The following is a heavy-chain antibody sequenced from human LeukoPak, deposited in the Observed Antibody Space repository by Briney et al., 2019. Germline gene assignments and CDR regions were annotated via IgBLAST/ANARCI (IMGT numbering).Heavy chain of an antibody. J-gene: IGHJ4*02. D-gene: IGHD2-21*02. Sequence: ASVKVSCKASGYTSTGYYMHWVRQAPGQGLEWMGWINPNSGGTNYAQKFQGRVTMTRDTSISTAYMELSRLRSDDTAVYYCARVYCGGDCYPLDYWGQGTLVTVSS. CDR2: INPNSGGT. V-gene: IGHV1-2*02. CDR3: ARVYCGGDCYPLDY. CDR1: GYTSTGYY.